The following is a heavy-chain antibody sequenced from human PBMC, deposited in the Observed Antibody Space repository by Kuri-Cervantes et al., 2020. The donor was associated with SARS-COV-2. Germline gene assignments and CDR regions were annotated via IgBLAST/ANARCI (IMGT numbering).Heavy chain of an antibody. CDR1: GYTFTGYY. Sequence: ASVKVSCKASGYTFTGYYMHWVRQAPGQGLEWMGWINPSSGGTNYAQKFQGRVTMTRDTSISTAYMELSRLRSDDTAVYYCARDQDIVVVVAATPGRGALDIWGQGTMVTVSS. CDR3: ARDQDIVVVVAATPGRGALDI. J-gene: IGHJ3*02. D-gene: IGHD2-15*01. CDR2: INPSSGGT. V-gene: IGHV1-2*02.